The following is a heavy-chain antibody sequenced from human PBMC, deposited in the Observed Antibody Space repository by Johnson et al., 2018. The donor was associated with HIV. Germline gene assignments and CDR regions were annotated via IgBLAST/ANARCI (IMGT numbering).Heavy chain of an antibody. J-gene: IGHJ3*02. D-gene: IGHD3-22*01. V-gene: IGHV3-53*01. Sequence: VQLVESGGGLIQPGGSLRLSCAASGFTVSSNYMSWVRQAPGKGLEWVSVIYSGGSTYYPDSVKGRFAIARDNSKNTLYLQMNSLRAEDTAVYYCARDKSSGYFDAFDIWGQGTMVTVSS. CDR2: IYSGGST. CDR1: GFTVSSNY. CDR3: ARDKSSGYFDAFDI.